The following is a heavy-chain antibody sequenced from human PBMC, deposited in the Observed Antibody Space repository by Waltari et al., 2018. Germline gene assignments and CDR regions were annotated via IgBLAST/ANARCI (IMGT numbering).Heavy chain of an antibody. D-gene: IGHD1-7*01. Sequence: QVQLVQSGAEVKKPGASVKVSCTASGYTVTNYDLNWVRQSTGQRLEWMGWMNPNTGNTGYAQKFQGRVTMTRNTSITTAYIDLSSLRSEDTAVYYCARGTGTLRGWFDPWGQGSLVTVSS. V-gene: IGHV1-8*01. CDR1: GYTVTNYD. CDR2: MNPNTGNT. J-gene: IGHJ5*02. CDR3: ARGTGTLRGWFDP.